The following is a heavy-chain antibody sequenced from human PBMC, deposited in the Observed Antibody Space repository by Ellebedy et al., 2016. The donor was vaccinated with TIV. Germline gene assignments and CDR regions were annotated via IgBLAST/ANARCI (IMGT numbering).Heavy chain of an antibody. D-gene: IGHD3-10*02. CDR3: AKPMIGSVPDAFDI. Sequence: GESLKISCAASGFTFSSYAMTWVRQAPGKGLEWVSAISTSGGSTYYADSVKGRFTISRDNSKNTLYLQMNSLRAEDTAVYYCAKPMIGSVPDAFDIWGQGTMVTVSS. V-gene: IGHV3-23*01. CDR1: GFTFSSYA. CDR2: ISTSGGST. J-gene: IGHJ3*02.